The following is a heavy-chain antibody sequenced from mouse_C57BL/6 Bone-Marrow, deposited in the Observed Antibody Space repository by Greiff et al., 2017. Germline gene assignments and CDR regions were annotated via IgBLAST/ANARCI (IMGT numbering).Heavy chain of an antibody. CDR2: INPSSGYT. CDR3: ARGHAMDY. Sequence: QVQLQQSGAELAKPGASVKLSCKASGYTFTSYWLHWVKQRPGQGLEWIGYINPSSGYTKYNQKFKAKATLTADKSSSTAYMQLSSLTYEDSAVYYCARGHAMDYWGQGTSVTVSS. CDR1: GYTFTSYW. J-gene: IGHJ4*01. V-gene: IGHV1-7*01.